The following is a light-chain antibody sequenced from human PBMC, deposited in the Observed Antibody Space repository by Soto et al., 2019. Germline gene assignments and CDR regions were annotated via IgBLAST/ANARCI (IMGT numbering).Light chain of an antibody. Sequence: EIVLTQSPGTLSLSPGERATLSCRASQSVTSSYLAWYQQKPGQAPRLLIYGASSRATGIPDRFSGSGSGTDFTLTISSLEPEDFATYYCQQYNSYSPTFGQGTRVEIK. CDR1: QSVTSSY. V-gene: IGKV3-20*01. J-gene: IGKJ1*01. CDR2: GAS. CDR3: QQYNSYSPT.